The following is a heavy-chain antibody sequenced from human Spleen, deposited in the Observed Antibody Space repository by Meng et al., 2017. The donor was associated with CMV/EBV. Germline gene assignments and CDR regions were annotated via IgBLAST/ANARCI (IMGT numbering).Heavy chain of an antibody. J-gene: IGHJ5*02. D-gene: IGHD4-11*01. CDR1: GESFRGYY. Sequence: GSLRLSCAVYGESFRGYYWSWIRQPPGKAPEWIGEIKYSGGSDYNPPLKSRVTISVDTSKSQFSLNLRSVTAADTAVYFCASSGYRTVINPWGQGTLVTVSS. V-gene: IGHV4-34*01. CDR2: IKYSGGS. CDR3: ASSGYRTVINP.